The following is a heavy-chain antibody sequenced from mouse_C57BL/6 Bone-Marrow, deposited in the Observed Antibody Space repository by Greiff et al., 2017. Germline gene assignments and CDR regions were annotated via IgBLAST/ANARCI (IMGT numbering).Heavy chain of an antibody. CDR2: IDPENGDT. CDR1: GFNIKDDY. V-gene: IGHV14-4*01. Sequence: EVKLQESGAELVRPGASVKLSCTASGFNIKDDYMHWVKQRPEQGLEWIGWIDPENGDTEYASKFQGKATITADTSSNTAYLQLSSLTSEDTAVDYCTTWGDDYAMDYWGQGTSVTVSS. J-gene: IGHJ4*01. CDR3: TTWGDDYAMDY.